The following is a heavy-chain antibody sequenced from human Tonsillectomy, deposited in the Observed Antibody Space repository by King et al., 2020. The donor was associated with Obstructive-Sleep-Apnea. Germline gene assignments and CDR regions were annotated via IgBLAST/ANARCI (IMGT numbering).Heavy chain of an antibody. J-gene: IGHJ4*02. V-gene: IGHV3-23*04. Sequence: VQLVESGGGLVQPGGSLRLSCAASGFTFSRYAMSWVRQAPGKGLEGVSVISGSGCSTYYANSVKGRFTISRDNSKTTLYLQMNSLRAEDTAVYYCAKARQPYVSGEDYFDYWGQGTLVTVSS. CDR2: ISGSGCST. CDR1: GFTFSRYA. CDR3: AKARQPYVSGEDYFDY. D-gene: IGHD6-19*01.